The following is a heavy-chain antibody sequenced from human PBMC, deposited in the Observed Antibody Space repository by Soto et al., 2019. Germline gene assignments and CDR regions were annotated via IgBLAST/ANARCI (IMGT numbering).Heavy chain of an antibody. CDR2: IDPSDSYT. D-gene: IGHD3-9*01. Sequence: GESLKISCKGSGYSFTSYWISWVRQMPGKGLEWMGRIDPSDSYTNYSPSFQGQVTISADKSISTAYLQWSSLKASDTAMYYCARHSHYDILTGYPSFGYYGMDVWGQGTTVTVSS. V-gene: IGHV5-10-1*04. CDR3: ARHSHYDILTGYPSFGYYGMDV. J-gene: IGHJ6*02. CDR1: GYSFTSYW.